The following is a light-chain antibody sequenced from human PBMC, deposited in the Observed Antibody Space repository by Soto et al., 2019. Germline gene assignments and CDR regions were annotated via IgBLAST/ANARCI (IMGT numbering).Light chain of an antibody. V-gene: IGKV3-20*01. CDR1: QSVNSNY. CDR3: QHYDGSPRT. J-gene: IGKJ2*01. CDR2: GVF. Sequence: ETVLTQSPGTVSLSPGERATLSCRTSQSVNSNYLAGYQQKPGQAPRLLIYGVFNRATGIPDRFSGSGSGKDFALTISGLEPEDSAVYYCQHYDGSPRTFGQGTKLEIK.